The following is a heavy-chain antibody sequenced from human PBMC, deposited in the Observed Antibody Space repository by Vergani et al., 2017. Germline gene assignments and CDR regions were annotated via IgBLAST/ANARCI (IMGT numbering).Heavy chain of an antibody. Sequence: EVQLLESGGGLVQPGGSLRLSCEASGFSFPGYAMSWVRQAPGKGLEWVSSVSGSSATPYYADSVKGRFIISRDNSKNTLHLQMNSLRAEDTAVYYCAKGRITMIYHYWGQGTLVTVSS. J-gene: IGHJ4*02. CDR1: GFSFPGYA. V-gene: IGHV3-23*01. D-gene: IGHD3-22*01. CDR3: AKGRITMIYHY. CDR2: VSGSSATP.